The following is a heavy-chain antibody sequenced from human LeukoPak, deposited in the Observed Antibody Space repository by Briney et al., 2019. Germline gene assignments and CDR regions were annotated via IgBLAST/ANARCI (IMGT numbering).Heavy chain of an antibody. Sequence: GGSLRLSCAASGFTFSSYAMSWVRQAPGKGLVWVSAIRGRGGSTYYADSVKGRFNISRDNSKNTLYLQMNSLRAEDTAVYYCAKESLDIVVVPAAIISSYFDYWGQGTLVTVSS. CDR3: AKESLDIVVVPAAIISSYFDY. CDR1: GFTFSSYA. D-gene: IGHD2-2*02. CDR2: IRGRGGST. J-gene: IGHJ4*02. V-gene: IGHV3-23*01.